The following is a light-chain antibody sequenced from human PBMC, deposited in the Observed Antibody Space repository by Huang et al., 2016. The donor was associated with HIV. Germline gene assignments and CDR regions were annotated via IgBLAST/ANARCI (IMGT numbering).Light chain of an antibody. Sequence: DIQMTQSPSSLSASVGDRVTITCRASQTINSYLHWYQQKPGKAPQLRIYAASNLQSGVPSRFSCGGSGTDFTLTISSLQPEDFATYYCQQTYSSPRTFGQGTKVDIK. V-gene: IGKV1-39*01. CDR1: QTINSY. J-gene: IGKJ1*01. CDR2: AAS. CDR3: QQTYSSPRT.